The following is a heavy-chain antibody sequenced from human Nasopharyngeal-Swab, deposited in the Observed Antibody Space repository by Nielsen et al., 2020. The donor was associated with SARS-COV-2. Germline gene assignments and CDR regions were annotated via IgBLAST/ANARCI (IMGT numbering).Heavy chain of an antibody. CDR2: INTDGTTT. V-gene: IGHV3-74*01. D-gene: IGHD2/OR15-2a*01. J-gene: IGHJ4*02. CDR1: GFTFSSYW. Sequence: GGSLRLSCAASGFTFSSYWMHWVRQPPGKGLQWVSRINTDGTTTNYADSVRGRFTISKDNAKNTMYLQMNSLRADDTAMYFCVSIRSGVIGTVGADWGQGTLVTVSS. CDR3: VSIRSGVIGTVGAD.